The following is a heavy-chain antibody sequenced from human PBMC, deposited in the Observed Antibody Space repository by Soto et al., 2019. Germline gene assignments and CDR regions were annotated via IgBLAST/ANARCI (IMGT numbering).Heavy chain of an antibody. CDR2: VYPGDSDT. D-gene: IGHD5-12*01. Sequence: GESLKISCKASGYSFVDYRIAWVRQTPGKGLEWMGSVYPGDSDTRYSPSFQGHVTVSADKSINTAYLQWNSLKASDTAMYYCARQRGYAKNWFDPWGQGIQVTVSS. CDR1: GYSFVDYR. V-gene: IGHV5-51*01. J-gene: IGHJ5*02. CDR3: ARQRGYAKNWFDP.